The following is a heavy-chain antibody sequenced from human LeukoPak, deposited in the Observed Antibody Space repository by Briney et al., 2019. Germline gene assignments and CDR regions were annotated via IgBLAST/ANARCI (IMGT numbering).Heavy chain of an antibody. CDR3: SRNAGRGRMTDF. J-gene: IGHJ4*02. Sequence: PGGSLRLSCTGSGFTFSDHYMSWIRQAPGKVPEWLSYISVGGNDIQYAGPVKGLFTISRDNAKNSVYLQMNSLRPDDTAVYFCSRNAGRGRMTDFWGQGTLVTVSS. CDR2: ISVGGNDI. V-gene: IGHV3-11*01. CDR1: GFTFSDHY. D-gene: IGHD3-10*01.